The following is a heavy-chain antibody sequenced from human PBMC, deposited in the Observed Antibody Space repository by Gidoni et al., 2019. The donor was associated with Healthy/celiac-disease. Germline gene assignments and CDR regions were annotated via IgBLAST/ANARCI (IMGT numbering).Heavy chain of an antibody. D-gene: IGHD2-21*02. CDR2: IIPIFGTA. CDR3: ARAGYCGGDCPILITFDI. V-gene: IGHV1-69*01. CDR1: GGTFTSYP. J-gene: IGHJ3*02. Sequence: QVQLVQSGAEVKKPGSSVKVSCKASGGTFTSYPNSWVRQAPGQGLQWMGGIIPIFGTANYAQKCQGRVTITADESMSTAYMELSSLRSEDTAVYYCARAGYCGGDCPILITFDIWGQGTMVTVSS.